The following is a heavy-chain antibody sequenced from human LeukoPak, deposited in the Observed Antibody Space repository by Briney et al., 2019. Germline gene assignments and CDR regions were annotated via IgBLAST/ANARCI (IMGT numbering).Heavy chain of an antibody. D-gene: IGHD3-10*01. CDR3: ARYYGSGTYALDY. V-gene: IGHV3-74*01. Sequence: PGGSLRLSCAASGFTFSSYWMHWVRQAPGKGLVWVSRINNDGSSTSYADSVKGRLTISRDNAKNTLYLQMNSLRAEDTAVYYCARYYGSGTYALDYWGQGTLVTVSS. CDR1: GFTFSSYW. J-gene: IGHJ4*02. CDR2: INNDGSST.